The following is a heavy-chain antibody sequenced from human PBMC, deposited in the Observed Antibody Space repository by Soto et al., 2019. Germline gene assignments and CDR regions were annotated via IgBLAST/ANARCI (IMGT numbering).Heavy chain of an antibody. J-gene: IGHJ4*02. V-gene: IGHV1-18*01. CDR1: GYTFTRHG. D-gene: IGHD6-19*01. Sequence: QVQLVQSGPEVKKPGASVKVSCKASGYTFTRHGFSWVRQAPGQGLEWMGWISTYNVNTHYAQKFPGRVTMTADTSANTVFLQLTSLRSYATAIYYCARDGRIVWLGIDNRGQGTLVTVSS. CDR3: ARDGRIVWLGIDN. CDR2: ISTYNVNT.